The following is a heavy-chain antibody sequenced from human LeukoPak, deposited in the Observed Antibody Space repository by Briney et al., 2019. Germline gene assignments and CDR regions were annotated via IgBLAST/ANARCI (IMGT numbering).Heavy chain of an antibody. D-gene: IGHD4-17*01. V-gene: IGHV7-4-1*02. Sequence: GASVTVSCKASGYTFTSYAMNWVRQAPGQGLEWMGWINTNTGNPTYAQGFTGRFVFSLDTSVSTAYLQISSLKAEDTAVYYCATLPHIYGDYPYYYYGMDVWGQGTTVTVSS. J-gene: IGHJ6*02. CDR2: INTNTGNP. CDR3: ATLPHIYGDYPYYYYGMDV. CDR1: GYTFTSYA.